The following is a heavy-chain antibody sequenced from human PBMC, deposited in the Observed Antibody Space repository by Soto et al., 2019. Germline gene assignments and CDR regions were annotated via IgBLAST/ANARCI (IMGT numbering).Heavy chain of an antibody. V-gene: IGHV1-18*01. CDR1: GYTFTSYG. Sequence: ASVKVSCKASGYTFTSYGISWVRQAPGQGLEWMGWISAYNGNTNYAQKLQGRVTMTTDTSTSTAYMELRSLRSDDTAVYYCASLSAPYYYGSGKTAVSRYNWFDTWGQGTLVTVSS. CDR2: ISAYNGNT. J-gene: IGHJ5*02. D-gene: IGHD3-10*01. CDR3: ASLSAPYYYGSGKTAVSRYNWFDT.